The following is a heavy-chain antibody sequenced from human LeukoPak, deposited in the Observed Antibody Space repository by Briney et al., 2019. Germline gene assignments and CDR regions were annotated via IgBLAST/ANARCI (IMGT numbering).Heavy chain of an antibody. CDR1: GDSISSSH. V-gene: IGHV4-4*07. CDR3: ARVRLGRGLDY. J-gene: IGHJ4*02. D-gene: IGHD6-19*01. CDR2: IHTSGST. Sequence: SETLSLTCTVSGDSISSSHWGWIRQPAGKGLEWIVRIHTSGSTYYSPSLKSRVTMSVGTSTNQFPLKLSSVTAADAGMYYCARVRLGRGLDYWGQGTLVTVSS.